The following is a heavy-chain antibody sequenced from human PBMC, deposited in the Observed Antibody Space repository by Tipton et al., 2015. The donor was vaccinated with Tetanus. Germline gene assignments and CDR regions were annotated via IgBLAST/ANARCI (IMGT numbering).Heavy chain of an antibody. CDR1: GDSVSSSRYY. Sequence: TLSLTCTVSGDSVSSSRYYWGWVRQPPEKGLEWIGSVYFSGSTYHSPSLKSRVTMSVGTSKNQFSLRLDSVTATDTAIYYCARQLWGYGFDPWGQGTLVTVSS. J-gene: IGHJ5*02. CDR2: VYFSGST. CDR3: ARQLWGYGFDP. D-gene: IGHD7-27*01. V-gene: IGHV4-39*01.